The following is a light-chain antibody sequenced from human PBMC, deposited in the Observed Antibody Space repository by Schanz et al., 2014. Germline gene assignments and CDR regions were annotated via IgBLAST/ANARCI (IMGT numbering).Light chain of an antibody. Sequence: QSVLTQPASVSGSPRQSITISCTGTSSDVGGYNYVSWYQQHPGKAPKLMIYEVSNRPSGVPDRFSGSKSGNTASLTISGLQAEDEADYYCSSYTSSSPWVFGGGTKLTVL. CDR3: SSYTSSSPWV. CDR2: EVS. V-gene: IGLV2-14*01. J-gene: IGLJ3*02. CDR1: SSDVGGYNY.